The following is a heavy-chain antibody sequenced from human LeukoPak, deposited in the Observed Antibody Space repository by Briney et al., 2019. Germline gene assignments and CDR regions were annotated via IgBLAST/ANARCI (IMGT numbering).Heavy chain of an antibody. J-gene: IGHJ4*02. Sequence: PGGSLRLSCAVSGFTFSRYAMSWVRQAPGKGLEWVSVISGSGGTTYYADSVKGRFTISRDNSKNTLYLQMNSLRAEDTAVYYCAKGRYDSSGFNWAAWGQGTLVTVSS. D-gene: IGHD3-22*01. CDR2: ISGSGGTT. CDR3: AKGRYDSSGFNWAA. CDR1: GFTFSRYA. V-gene: IGHV3-23*01.